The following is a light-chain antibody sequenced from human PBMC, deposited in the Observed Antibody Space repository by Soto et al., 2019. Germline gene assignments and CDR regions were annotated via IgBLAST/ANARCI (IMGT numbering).Light chain of an antibody. CDR2: EVT. Sequence: QSALTHPPSASGSPGQSVTISCTGTSSDVGGYNYVSWYQQHPGKAPKLMIYEVTKRPSGVPDRFSGSKSGNTASLTVSGLQAEDEADYYCSSYAGSNKRVFGTGTKVTVL. V-gene: IGLV2-8*01. J-gene: IGLJ1*01. CDR1: SSDVGGYNY. CDR3: SSYAGSNKRV.